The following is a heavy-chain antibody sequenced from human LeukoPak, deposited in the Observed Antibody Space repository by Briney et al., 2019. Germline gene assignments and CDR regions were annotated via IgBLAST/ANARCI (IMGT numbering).Heavy chain of an antibody. Sequence: GGSLRLSCSASGFTFSRYAMHWVRQPPGTGLEYVSAITNNGRSTYYADSVKGRFTISRDNSKNTLYLQMSSLRAEDTAVYYCASTYSYDSSGYYPFDYWGQGTMVTVPS. V-gene: IGHV3-64D*06. CDR1: GFTFSRYA. CDR2: ITNNGRST. J-gene: IGHJ4*02. D-gene: IGHD3-22*01. CDR3: ASTYSYDSSGYYPFDY.